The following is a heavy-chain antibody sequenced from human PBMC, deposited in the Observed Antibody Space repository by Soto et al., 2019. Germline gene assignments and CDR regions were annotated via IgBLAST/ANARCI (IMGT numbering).Heavy chain of an antibody. J-gene: IGHJ6*04. CDR2: IYHSGSH. D-gene: IGHD6-19*01. CDR1: GGSISSGVSS. Sequence: SETLSLTCAVSGGSISSGVSSCSWIRQPPGKGLAWLGDIYHSGSHYYNPSLKSRVTISVDGSKNQFSLKLGSVTAADTAVYYCPTDGGRGWYRGVYDGMDVWGKGTTVT. CDR3: PTDGGRGWYRGVYDGMDV. V-gene: IGHV4-30-2*01.